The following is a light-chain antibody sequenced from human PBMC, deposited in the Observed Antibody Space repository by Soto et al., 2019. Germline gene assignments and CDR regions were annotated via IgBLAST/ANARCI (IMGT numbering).Light chain of an antibody. J-gene: IGKJ4*01. V-gene: IGKV3-20*01. CDR3: QQYSSAPLT. CDR1: QSVSSSF. CDR2: GAS. Sequence: EIVLTQSPGTLSVSPGERATLSCRASQSVSSSFLAWYQQKPGHAHRLLFYGASSSATGIPDRFSGSWAGKYSTIIISILAPEDVAVYYCQQYSSAPLTFGGGTKVEIK.